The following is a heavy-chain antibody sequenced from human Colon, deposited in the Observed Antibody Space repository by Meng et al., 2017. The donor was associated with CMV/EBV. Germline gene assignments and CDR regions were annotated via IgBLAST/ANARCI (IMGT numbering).Heavy chain of an antibody. D-gene: IGHD3-3*01. CDR1: GYTFTGYL. CDR3: GTFGGDFDY. J-gene: IGHJ4*02. CDR2: VNPYSGDT. Sequence: QVHLMQSGAEVREPGASVKVSCKASGYTFTGYLIHWVRQAPGQGLEWMGWVNPYSGDTIYAQKFEVGVTMTRDASITTAYLELSSLKSDDTAVYYCGTFGGDFDYWGQGTLVTVSS. V-gene: IGHV1-2*02.